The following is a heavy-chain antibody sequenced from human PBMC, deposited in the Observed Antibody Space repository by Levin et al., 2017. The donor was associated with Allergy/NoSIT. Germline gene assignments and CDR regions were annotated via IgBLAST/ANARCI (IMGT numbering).Heavy chain of an antibody. CDR3: AKDRGRTTMIVVVITYYFDY. CDR1: GFTFSSYA. V-gene: IGHV3-23*01. J-gene: IGHJ4*02. CDR2: ISGSGGST. D-gene: IGHD3-22*01. Sequence: GGSLRLSCAASGFTFSSYAMSWVRQAPGKGLEWVSAISGSGGSTYYADSVKGRFTISRDNSKNTLYLQKNSLRAEDTAVYYCAKDRGRTTMIVVVITYYFDYWGQGTLVTVSS.